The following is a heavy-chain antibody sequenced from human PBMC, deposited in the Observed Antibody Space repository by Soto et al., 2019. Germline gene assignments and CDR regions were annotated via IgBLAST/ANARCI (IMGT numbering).Heavy chain of an antibody. D-gene: IGHD3-3*01. J-gene: IGHJ3*02. CDR3: ARRPDVVEWLFPTTGNDAFDI. V-gene: IGHV3-21*01. CDR1: GFTFSSYS. Sequence: GGSLRLSCAASGFTFSSYSMNWVRQAPGKGLEWVSSISSSSSYIYYADSVKGRFTISRDNAKNSLYLQMNSLRAEDTAVYYCARRPDVVEWLFPTTGNDAFDIWGQGTMVTVSS. CDR2: ISSSSSYI.